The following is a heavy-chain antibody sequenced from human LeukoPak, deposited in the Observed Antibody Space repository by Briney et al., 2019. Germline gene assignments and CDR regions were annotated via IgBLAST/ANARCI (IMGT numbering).Heavy chain of an antibody. V-gene: IGHV3-20*04. J-gene: IGHJ4*02. CDR1: GFTFDDYG. Sequence: GGSLRLSCAASGFTFDDYGMSCVRQAPGKGLEWVSGINWNGGSTGYADSVKGRFTISRDNAKNSPYLQMNSLRAEDTALYYCARDPNDYGDYGFDYWGQGTLVTVSS. D-gene: IGHD4-17*01. CDR3: ARDPNDYGDYGFDY. CDR2: INWNGGST.